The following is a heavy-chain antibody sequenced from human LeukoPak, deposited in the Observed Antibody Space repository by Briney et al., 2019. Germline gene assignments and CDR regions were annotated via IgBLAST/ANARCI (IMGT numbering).Heavy chain of an antibody. CDR3: ARVRDWVFDY. Sequence: SETLSLTCTVSGGSISSYYWSWIRQPPGKGLERIGYIYYSGSTNYNPSLKSRVTISVDTSKNQFSLKLRSVTAADTAVYYCARVRDWVFDYWGQGTLVTVSS. CDR2: IYYSGST. D-gene: IGHD2-21*02. J-gene: IGHJ4*02. V-gene: IGHV4-59*01. CDR1: GGSISSYY.